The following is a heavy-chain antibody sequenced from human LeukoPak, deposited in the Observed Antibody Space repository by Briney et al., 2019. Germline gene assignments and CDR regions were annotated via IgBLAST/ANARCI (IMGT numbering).Heavy chain of an antibody. CDR2: IYYSGST. Sequence: SETLSLTCTVSGGSISSSSYYWGWIRQPPGKGLEWIGSIYYSGSTYYNPSLKSRVTISVDTSKNQFSLKLSSVTAADTAVYYCARGCSSTSCYTWAFDIWGQGTMVTVSS. J-gene: IGHJ3*02. D-gene: IGHD2-2*02. CDR3: ARGCSSTSCYTWAFDI. V-gene: IGHV4-39*01. CDR1: GGSISSSSYY.